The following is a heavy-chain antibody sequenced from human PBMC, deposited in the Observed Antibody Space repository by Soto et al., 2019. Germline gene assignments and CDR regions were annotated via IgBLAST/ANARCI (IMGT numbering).Heavy chain of an antibody. CDR3: ARGKDSIQGWFDP. CDR1: GFTFSNYG. CDR2: ISTTSSYI. D-gene: IGHD2-15*01. V-gene: IGHV3-21*01. J-gene: IGHJ5*02. Sequence: EVQLVESGGGLVKPGGSLRLSCAASGFTFSNYGMNWVRQAPGKGLEWVSSISTTSSYIYYAGSVKGRFTISRDNAKNSLYLQMNSLRAEDTAVYYCARGKDSIQGWFDPWGQGTLVTVSS.